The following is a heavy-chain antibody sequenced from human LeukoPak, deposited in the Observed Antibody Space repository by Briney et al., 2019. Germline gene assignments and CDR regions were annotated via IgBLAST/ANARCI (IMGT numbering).Heavy chain of an antibody. D-gene: IGHD1-7*01. CDR2: IKPSDGFT. CDR1: GYTFTSYY. Sequence: AASVKVSCKASGYTFTSYYVHWVRQAPGQGLEWMGVIKPSDGFTSYAQKFQGRLTVTRDMSTSTVYMELNSLRSEDTAVYFCGREIEGTTDYWGQGTLVTVSS. CDR3: GREIEGTTDY. V-gene: IGHV1-46*01. J-gene: IGHJ4*02.